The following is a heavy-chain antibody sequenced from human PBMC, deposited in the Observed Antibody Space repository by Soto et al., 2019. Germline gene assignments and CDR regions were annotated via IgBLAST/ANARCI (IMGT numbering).Heavy chain of an antibody. CDR3: ARGRAGFSWSGRTDNWFDP. J-gene: IGHJ5*02. V-gene: IGHV4-31*03. Sequence: QVQLQESGPGLVKPSQTLSLTCTVSGGSISSGGYYWSWIRQHPGKGLEWIGYMYYSGSTYYNASLKSRHSISVDTSNNQFSLQLSSVTAADTAVYYCARGRAGFSWSGRTDNWFDPWGQGTLVTVSS. CDR2: MYYSGST. CDR1: GGSISSGGYY. D-gene: IGHD3-3*01.